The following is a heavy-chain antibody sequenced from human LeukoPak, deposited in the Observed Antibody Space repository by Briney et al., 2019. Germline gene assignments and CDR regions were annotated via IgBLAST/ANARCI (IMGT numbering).Heavy chain of an antibody. CDR2: IYYSGST. CDR1: GYSISSYY. D-gene: IGHD6-13*01. V-gene: IGHV4-59*01. Sequence: SETLSLTCTVSGYSISSYYWSRIRQPPGKGLEWIGYIYYSGSTNYNPSLTSRVTISVDTSKNQFSLKLSSVTAADTAVYYCARGGGSSSWYRWDYWGQGTLVTVSS. J-gene: IGHJ4*02. CDR3: ARGGGSSSWYRWDY.